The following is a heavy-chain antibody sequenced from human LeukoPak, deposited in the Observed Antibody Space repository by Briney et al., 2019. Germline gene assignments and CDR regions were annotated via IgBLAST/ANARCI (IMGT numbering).Heavy chain of an antibody. J-gene: IGHJ4*02. CDR2: ISGSGGST. Sequence: GGSLRLSCAASGFTFSSYAMSWVRQAPGKGLEWVSAISGSGGSTYYADSVKGRFTISRDNSNNTVYLHMNSLKAEDTALYYCVRDRNNNYFDYWGQGTLLTVSS. D-gene: IGHD1-14*01. CDR1: GFTFSSYA. CDR3: VRDRNNNYFDY. V-gene: IGHV3-23*01.